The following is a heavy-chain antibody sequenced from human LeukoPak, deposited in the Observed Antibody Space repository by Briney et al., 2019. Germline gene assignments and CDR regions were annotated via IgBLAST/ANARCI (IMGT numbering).Heavy chain of an antibody. CDR2: IIPILGIA. V-gene: IGHV1-69*02. Sequence: SVKVSCKASGGTFSSYTISWVRQAPGQGLEWMGRIIPILGIANYAQKFQGRVTITADRSTSTAYMELSSLRSEDTAVYYCANGNSPDRFDYWGQGTLVTVSS. CDR3: ANGNSPDRFDY. D-gene: IGHD4-23*01. CDR1: GGTFSSYT. J-gene: IGHJ4*02.